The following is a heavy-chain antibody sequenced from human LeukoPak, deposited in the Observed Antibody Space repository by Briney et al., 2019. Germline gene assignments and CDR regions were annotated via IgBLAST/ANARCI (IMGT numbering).Heavy chain of an antibody. Sequence: KGSGPTLVNPTQTLTLTCTFSGFSLSTSGVGVGWIRQPPGKALEWLSLIYWDDDKRYSPSLKSRLTITKDTSKNQVVLTMTNMDPVDTATYYCAHRTAHLLPSVYFQHWGQGTLVTVSS. J-gene: IGHJ1*01. CDR3: AHRTAHLLPSVYFQH. D-gene: IGHD3-10*01. CDR2: IYWDDDK. V-gene: IGHV2-5*02. CDR1: GFSLSTSGVG.